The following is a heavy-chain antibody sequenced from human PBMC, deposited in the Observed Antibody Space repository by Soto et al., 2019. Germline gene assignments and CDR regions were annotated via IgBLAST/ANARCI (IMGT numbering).Heavy chain of an antibody. CDR3: ARVYGGRGRGNWFDP. CDR1: GGTFSSYA. CDR2: IIPIFGTA. J-gene: IGHJ5*02. D-gene: IGHD4-17*01. V-gene: IGHV1-69*13. Sequence: SVKVSCKASGGTFSSYAISWVRQAPGQGLEWMGGIIPIFGTANYAQKFQGRVTITADESTSTAYMELSSLRSEDTAVYYCARVYGGRGRGNWFDPWGQGTLVTVSS.